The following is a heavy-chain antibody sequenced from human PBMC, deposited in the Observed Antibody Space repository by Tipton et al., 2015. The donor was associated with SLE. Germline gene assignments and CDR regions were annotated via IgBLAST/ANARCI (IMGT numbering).Heavy chain of an antibody. J-gene: IGHJ4*02. V-gene: IGHV1-2*06. D-gene: IGHD3-16*02. CDR2: INPNSGGT. Sequence: QLVQSGAEVKKPGSSVKVSCKASGGTFSSYAISWVRQAPGQGLEWMGRINPNSGGTNYAQKFQGRVTMTRDTSISTAYMELSRLRSDDTAVYYCASSGYIWGSYRQRPFDYWGQGTLVTVSS. CDR3: ASSGYIWGSYRQRPFDY. CDR1: GGTFSSYA.